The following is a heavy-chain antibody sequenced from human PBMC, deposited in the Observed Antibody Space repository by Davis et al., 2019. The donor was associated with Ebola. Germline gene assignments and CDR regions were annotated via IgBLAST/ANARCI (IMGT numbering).Heavy chain of an antibody. J-gene: IGHJ6*02. CDR1: GYTFTGYY. Sequence: ASVKVSCKASGYTFTGYYMHWVRQAPGQGLEWMGGINPSGGSTSYAQKFPGRVTMTRDTSTSTVYMELSSLRSEDTAVYYCARGAVAAPYGMDVWGQGTTVTVSS. D-gene: IGHD6-19*01. CDR3: ARGAVAAPYGMDV. CDR2: INPSGGST. V-gene: IGHV1-46*01.